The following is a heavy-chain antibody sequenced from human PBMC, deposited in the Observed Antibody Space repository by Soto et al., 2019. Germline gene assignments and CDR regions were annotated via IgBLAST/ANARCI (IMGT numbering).Heavy chain of an antibody. CDR1: GFTFSSYA. Sequence: GGSLRLSCAASGFTFSSYAMSWVRQAPGKGLEWVSAISGSGGSTYYADSVKGRFTISRDNSKNTLYLQMNSLRAEDTAVYYCARYDYGGNYYFDYWGQGTLVTVSS. V-gene: IGHV3-23*01. D-gene: IGHD4-17*01. CDR2: ISGSGGST. CDR3: ARYDYGGNYYFDY. J-gene: IGHJ4*02.